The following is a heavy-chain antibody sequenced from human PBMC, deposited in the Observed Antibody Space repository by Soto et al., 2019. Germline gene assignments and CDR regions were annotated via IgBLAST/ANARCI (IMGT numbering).Heavy chain of an antibody. Sequence: SVKVSCKASGGTFSSYAISWVRQAPGQGLEWMGGIIPIFGTANYAQKFQGRVTITADESTSTAYMELSSLRSEDTAVYYCARDRPSTRGNWFDPWGQGTLVTVSS. V-gene: IGHV1-69*13. D-gene: IGHD1-26*01. J-gene: IGHJ5*02. CDR2: IIPIFGTA. CDR1: GGTFSSYA. CDR3: ARDRPSTRGNWFDP.